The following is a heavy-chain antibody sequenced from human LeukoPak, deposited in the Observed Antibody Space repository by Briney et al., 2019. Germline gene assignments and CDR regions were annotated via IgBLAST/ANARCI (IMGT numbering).Heavy chain of an antibody. D-gene: IGHD1-7*01. V-gene: IGHV3-7*01. Sequence: GGSLRLSCVGSGFSFSSYWMSWVRQAPGKGLEWLADIKEDGGEIYYVDSVRGRFTISRDNAKNSLYLQMNSLGAEDTAVYYCARHISPWKYPDAFDIWGQGTMVTVSS. CDR3: ARHISPWKYPDAFDI. J-gene: IGHJ3*02. CDR1: GFSFSSYW. CDR2: IKEDGGEI.